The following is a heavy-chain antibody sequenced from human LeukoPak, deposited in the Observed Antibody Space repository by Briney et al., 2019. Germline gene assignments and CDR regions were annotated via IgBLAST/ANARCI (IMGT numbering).Heavy chain of an antibody. CDR3: ARAGSYYPGPFDY. J-gene: IGHJ4*02. CDR1: GGSFSGYS. V-gene: IGHV4-30-2*01. D-gene: IGHD1-26*01. CDR2: IYHSGST. Sequence: NPSETLSLTCAVYGGSFSGYSWSWIRQPPGKGLEWIGYIYHSGSTYYNPSLKSRVTISVDRSKNQFSLKLSSVTAADTAVYYCARAGSYYPGPFDYWGQGTLVTVSS.